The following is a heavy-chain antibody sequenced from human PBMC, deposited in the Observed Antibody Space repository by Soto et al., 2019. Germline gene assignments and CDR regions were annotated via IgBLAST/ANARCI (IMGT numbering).Heavy chain of an antibody. CDR1: GFTFSSYG. CDR3: TQIIEHATTY. J-gene: IGHJ4*02. CDR2: IGGIGSTT. Sequence: EVQLLESGGGRVQPGGSLRLSCAASGFTFSSYGMSWVRQAPGKGLEWVSAIGGIGSTTYYADSVTGRFTISRDNSQNTLYLQMNSLRNEDTAVYYCTQIIEHATTYWGQGTLVTVSS. D-gene: IGHD2-15*01. V-gene: IGHV3-23*01.